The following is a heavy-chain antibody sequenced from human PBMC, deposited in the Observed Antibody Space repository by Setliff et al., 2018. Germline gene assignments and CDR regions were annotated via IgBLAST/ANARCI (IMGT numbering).Heavy chain of an antibody. CDR1: GGSFSTYF. CDR2: ISHSGSA. D-gene: IGHD3-3*01. V-gene: IGHV4-34*01. J-gene: IGHJ6*02. Sequence: SLTCAVYGGSFSTYFWSWIRQPPGKGLEWIGEISHSGSANYNPSLKSRVTISIDTSTNQFSLKLRSVTAADTAVYYCARLSWNGLRYYGLDVWGQGTTVTVSS. CDR3: ARLSWNGLRYYGLDV.